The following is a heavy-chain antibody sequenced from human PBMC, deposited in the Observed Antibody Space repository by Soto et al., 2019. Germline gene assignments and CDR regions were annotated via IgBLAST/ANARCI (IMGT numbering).Heavy chain of an antibody. CDR2: VYHGGST. CDR3: ARVGPWVPYYYDSSPYTFENWFDP. Sequence: PSETLSLTCSVSGPSISSYYWSWIRQPPGEGLEWIGYVYHGGSTYYNPSLNSRVTLSIDMTNNHVSLILNSVTAADTAVYYCARVGPWVPYYYDSSPYTFENWFDPWGQGTLVTVSS. D-gene: IGHD3-22*01. V-gene: IGHV4-59*08. CDR1: GPSISSYY. J-gene: IGHJ5*02.